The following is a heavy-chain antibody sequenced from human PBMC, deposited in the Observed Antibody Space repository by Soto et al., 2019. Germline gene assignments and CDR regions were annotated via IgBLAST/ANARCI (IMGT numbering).Heavy chain of an antibody. V-gene: IGHV3-66*01. J-gene: IGHJ4*02. CDR1: GFSVNNYY. CDR2: INSGSST. D-gene: IGHD2-2*01. Sequence: PGGSLRLSCAASGFSVNNYYMSWVRQAPGKGLEWVSTINSGSSTFYADSVKGRFIISRDNSKNTLFLQMDSLRAEDTAVYYCRGHNIVVVPAADFGYWGQGTLVTVSS. CDR3: RGHNIVVVPAADFGY.